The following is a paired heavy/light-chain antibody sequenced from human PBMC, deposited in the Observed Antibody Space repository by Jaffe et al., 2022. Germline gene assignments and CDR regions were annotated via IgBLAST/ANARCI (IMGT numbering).Light chain of an antibody. CDR1: QGISSW. Sequence: DIQMTQSPSSVSASVGDRVTITCRASQGISSWLAWYQQKPGKAPKFLIYAASSLQSGVPSRFSGSGSGTDFTLTISSLQPEDFATYYCQQASSFPHTFGQGTKLE. J-gene: IGKJ2*01. CDR2: AAS. CDR3: QQASSFPHT. V-gene: IGKV1-12*01.
Heavy chain of an antibody. CDR2: ISAYNGDT. D-gene: IGHD2-15*01. CDR1: GYTFTNYE. Sequence: QVQLVQSGPEVKKPGASVKVSCKASGYTFTNYEISWVRQAPGQGLEWMGWISAYNGDTNYAQKLQGRVTMTTDTSTSTAYMELRSLRSDDTAVYYCARARYCSGGTCYQPGDYWGQGTLVTVSS. CDR3: ARARYCSGGTCYQPGDY. J-gene: IGHJ4*02. V-gene: IGHV1-18*01.